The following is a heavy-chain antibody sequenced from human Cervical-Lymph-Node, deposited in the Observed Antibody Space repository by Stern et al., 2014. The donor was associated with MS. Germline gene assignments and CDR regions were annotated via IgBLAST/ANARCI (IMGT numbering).Heavy chain of an antibody. CDR1: GFTFSVYW. CDR3: GRFTRGSPSDY. CDR2: IRDDGSDK. V-gene: IGHV3-7*01. Sequence: EVQLEESGGGLVQPGESLTLSCVASGFTFSVYWMSWVRQAPGKGLEWVANIRDDGSDKYYVDSVKGRFTISRDNAKNSLYLQMNSLRGEDTAVYFCGRFTRGSPSDYWGQGTQVTV. D-gene: IGHD3-10*01. J-gene: IGHJ4*02.